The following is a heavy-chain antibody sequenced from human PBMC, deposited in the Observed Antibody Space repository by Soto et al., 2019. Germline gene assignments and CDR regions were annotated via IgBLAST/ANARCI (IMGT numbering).Heavy chain of an antibody. Sequence: QITLKESGPSLVKPTQTLTLTCTFSGFSLTTTGLGVVWIRQPPGKALEWLALIYWEDDKHYSPSLRSRLTVTKDTTKNQVVLTLTNVDPADTGIYFFAHVGGVEQWLSRLDQWCQGNLVTVSS. D-gene: IGHD6-19*01. V-gene: IGHV2-5*02. J-gene: IGHJ4*02. CDR3: AHVGGVEQWLSRLDQ. CDR1: GFSLTTTGLG. CDR2: IYWEDDK.